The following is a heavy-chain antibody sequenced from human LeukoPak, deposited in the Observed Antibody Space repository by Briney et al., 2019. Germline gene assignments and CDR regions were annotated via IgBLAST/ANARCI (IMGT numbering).Heavy chain of an antibody. J-gene: IGHJ3*01. CDR1: GFTLSTSS. V-gene: IGHV3-30-3*01. D-gene: IGHD3-10*01. CDR3: ARNLSYAFDL. CDR2: ISFDGSKK. Sequence: PGRSLTLSRAASGFTLSTSSMNWVRQAQGAELEWMAVISFDGSKKYYADSVRGRFTISRDNSKNTLYVQMNSLRAEDTAVYYCARNLSYAFDLWGQGTMVTVPS.